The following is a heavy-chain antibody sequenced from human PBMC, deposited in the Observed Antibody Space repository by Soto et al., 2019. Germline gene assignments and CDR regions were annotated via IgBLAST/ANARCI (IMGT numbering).Heavy chain of an antibody. D-gene: IGHD3-9*01. V-gene: IGHV3-33*01. J-gene: IGHJ6*02. CDR2: IWYDGGNK. CDR1: ACTFSSYG. CDR3: ARDHMEYFDLYYYGMHV. Sequence: PGGSLRLSCAASACTFSSYGMHWVRQAPGKGLEWVAVIWYDGGNKYYADSVKGRFTISRDNSKNTLYLQMNSLRAEDTAVYYCARDHMEYFDLYYYGMHVWGQGTTVTVSS.